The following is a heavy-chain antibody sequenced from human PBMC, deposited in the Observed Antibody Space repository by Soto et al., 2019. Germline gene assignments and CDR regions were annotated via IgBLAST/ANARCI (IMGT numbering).Heavy chain of an antibody. CDR1: GFTFSSYS. D-gene: IGHD3-3*01. CDR2: ISSGSNSI. J-gene: IGHJ5*02. CDR3: ASTVECRTCSCNR. V-gene: IGHV3-48*02. Sequence: EVQLVESGGGLVQPGGSLRLSCAASGFTFSSYSMNCVRQAPGKGLEWVSYISSGSNSIYYADSVKARFTISRDNAKSSLHLQMKSLRDDDTAGYYGASTVECRTCSCNRWGQGTLVTVSS.